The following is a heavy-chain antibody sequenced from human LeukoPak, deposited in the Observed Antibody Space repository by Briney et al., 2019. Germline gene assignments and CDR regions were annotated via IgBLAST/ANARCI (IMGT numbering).Heavy chain of an antibody. CDR1: GGSISSHY. V-gene: IGHV4-59*11. Sequence: SETLSLTCTVSGGSISSHYWSWIRQPPGKGLEWIGYIYYSGNTNYNPSLKSRVTISVDTSKNQFSLKLSSVTAADTAVYYCARDLAAAVWLWFVPLVQGTLVAVSS. CDR3: ARDLAAAVWLWFVP. D-gene: IGHD6-13*01. CDR2: IYYSGNT. J-gene: IGHJ5*02.